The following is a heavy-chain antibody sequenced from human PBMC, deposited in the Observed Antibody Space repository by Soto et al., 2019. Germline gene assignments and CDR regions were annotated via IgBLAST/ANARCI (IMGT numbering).Heavy chain of an antibody. J-gene: IGHJ5*01. CDR1: GFTFSSYA. V-gene: IGHV3-23*01. CDR3: ARDVPHNWFDS. Sequence: GGSLRLSCAASGFTFSSYAMNWVRQAPGKGLEWVSAIGGSGDYTYDVDSVKGRFTNSRDNANNMLYLQMNSLRAEDTAVYYCARDVPHNWFDSWGQGTLVTVSS. D-gene: IGHD3-10*02. CDR2: IGGSGDYT.